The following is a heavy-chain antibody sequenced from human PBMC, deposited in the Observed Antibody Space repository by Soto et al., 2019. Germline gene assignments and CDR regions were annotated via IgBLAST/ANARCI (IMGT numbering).Heavy chain of an antibody. V-gene: IGHV4-59*01. CDR3: ARDRSTYGGGGTGEVKENWFDP. J-gene: IGHJ5*02. CDR1: GGSISRYY. CDR2: AYYSGDT. D-gene: IGHD2-8*01. Sequence: SETLSLTCSVSGGSISRYYWSWIRQPPGKGLEWVGYAYYSGDTGYNPSLQSRVTMAVDTSKNQVSLKLTSVTAADTAVYYCARDRSTYGGGGTGEVKENWFDPWGQGALVTVSS.